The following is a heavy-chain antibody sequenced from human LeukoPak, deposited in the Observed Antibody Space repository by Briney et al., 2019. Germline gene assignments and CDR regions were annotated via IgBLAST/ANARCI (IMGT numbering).Heavy chain of an antibody. D-gene: IGHD2-21*02. V-gene: IGHV3-30*18. CDR1: GFTFSSYG. CDR2: ISYDGSNK. Sequence: PGGSLKLSCAASGFTFSSYGMHWVRQAPGKGLEWVAVISYDGSNKYYADSVKGRFTISRDNSKNTLYLQMNSLRAEDTAVYYCAKARRRFDGGGDCSFDYWGQGTLVTVSS. CDR3: AKARRRFDGGGDCSFDY. J-gene: IGHJ4*02.